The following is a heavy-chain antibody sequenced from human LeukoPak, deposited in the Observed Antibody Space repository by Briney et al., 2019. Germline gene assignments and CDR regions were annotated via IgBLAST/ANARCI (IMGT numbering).Heavy chain of an antibody. V-gene: IGHV3-30*03. CDR3: ARDRSRYGDYGGFDY. CDR1: GFTFSSYG. J-gene: IGHJ4*02. D-gene: IGHD4-17*01. CDR2: ISHDGTVQ. Sequence: GGSLRLSCAASGFTFSSYGMQWVRQAPGKGLEWVAVISHDGTVQHYADSVKGRFTISRDNAKNSLYLQMNSLRAEDTAVYYCARDRSRYGDYGGFDYWGQGTLVTVSS.